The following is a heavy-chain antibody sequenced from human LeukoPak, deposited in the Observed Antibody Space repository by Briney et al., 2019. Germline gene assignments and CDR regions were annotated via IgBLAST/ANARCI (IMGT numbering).Heavy chain of an antibody. V-gene: IGHV3-23*01. J-gene: IGHJ1*01. Sequence: GGSLRLSCAVSGFTLSDYAMSWVRQAPGKGPEWISAIRGGSSDTYYADSVRGRFTISRGNSKNTLYLQMNSLSAEDTAVYYCAKDLFGVAGSWGYFQYWGPGTLVTVSS. CDR2: IRGGSSDT. CDR3: AKDLFGVAGSWGYFQY. D-gene: IGHD6-19*01. CDR1: GFTLSDYA.